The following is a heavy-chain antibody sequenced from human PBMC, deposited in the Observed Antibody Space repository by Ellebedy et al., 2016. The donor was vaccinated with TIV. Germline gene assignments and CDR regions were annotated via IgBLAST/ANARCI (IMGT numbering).Heavy chain of an antibody. V-gene: IGHV4-34*01. J-gene: IGHJ4*02. CDR3: ARVFGRELQLNYFDY. CDR2: INHSGST. D-gene: IGHD1-26*01. Sequence: SETLSLXCAVYGGSFSGYYWSWIRQPPGKGLEWIGEINHSGSTNYNPSLKSRITISVDTSKNQFSLKLSSVTAADTAVYYCARVFGRELQLNYFDYWGQGTLVTVSS. CDR1: GGSFSGYY.